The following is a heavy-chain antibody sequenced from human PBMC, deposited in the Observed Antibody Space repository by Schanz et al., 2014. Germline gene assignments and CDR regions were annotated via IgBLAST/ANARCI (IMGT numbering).Heavy chain of an antibody. CDR3: ARKVVATIGGYYDN. CDR2: IGNGGVTI. V-gene: IGHV3-11*01. Sequence: QVQLVDSGGGLVKPGGSLRLSCTASGFPFSDYFMAWIRQPPGRGLEWVSYIGNGGVTIYYADSVKGRFTISRDNSKNSLYLQMNILRAEDTAVYYCARKVVATIGGYYDNWGQGTLVIVSS. CDR1: GFPFSDYF. D-gene: IGHD5-12*01. J-gene: IGHJ4*02.